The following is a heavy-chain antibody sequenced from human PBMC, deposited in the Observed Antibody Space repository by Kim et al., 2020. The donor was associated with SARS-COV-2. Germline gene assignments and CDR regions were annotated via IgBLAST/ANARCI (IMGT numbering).Heavy chain of an antibody. CDR3: ARDNHYGDARRYGMDV. V-gene: IGHV3-21*01. J-gene: IGHJ6*02. Sequence: GGSLRLSCAASGFTFSSYSMNWVRQAPGKGLEWVASISSTGNYKYYAGSVKGRLTISRDNAKSSLYLQMNSLRADDTAVYFCARDNHYGDARRYGMDVWGRGTTVTVSS. CDR1: GFTFSSYS. D-gene: IGHD4-17*01. CDR2: ISSTGNYK.